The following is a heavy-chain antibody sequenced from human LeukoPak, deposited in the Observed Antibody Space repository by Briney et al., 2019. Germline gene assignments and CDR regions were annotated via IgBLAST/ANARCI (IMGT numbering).Heavy chain of an antibody. D-gene: IGHD1-26*01. CDR2: ISSGGSTV. CDR1: GFTFSSYE. CDR3: ARVIIVGATGI. V-gene: IGHV3-48*03. Sequence: GGSLRLSCAASGFTFSSYEMNWVPPAPGRGLEGVSYISSGGSTVHYADSVKGRFTIYRDNAKNSLYLEMNSQRAEDTAVYYCARVIIVGATGIWGEGRMVTVSS. J-gene: IGHJ3*02.